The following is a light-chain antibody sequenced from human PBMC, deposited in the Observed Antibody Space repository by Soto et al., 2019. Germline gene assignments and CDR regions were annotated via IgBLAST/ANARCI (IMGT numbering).Light chain of an antibody. CDR3: SSYTSSSTRV. CDR1: SSDVGGYNY. J-gene: IGLJ1*01. Sequence: QSALTQPASVSGSPGQSITISCTGTSSDVGGYNYVSWYQQHPGKAPKLMMYDVSNRPSGVSNRFSGSKSGNTASLTISGLQAEDEADYYWSSYTSSSTRVFGTGTKLTVL. V-gene: IGLV2-14*01. CDR2: DVS.